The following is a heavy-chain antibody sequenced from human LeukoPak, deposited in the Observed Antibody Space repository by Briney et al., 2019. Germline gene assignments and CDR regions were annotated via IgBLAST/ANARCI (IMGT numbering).Heavy chain of an antibody. J-gene: IGHJ6*02. CDR2: IKQDGSEK. CDR1: GFTFSSYW. CDR3: ARGNYHAMDV. Sequence: PGGSLRLSCAASGFTFSSYWMTWVRQAPGKGLEWVANIKQDGSEKYYVDSVKGRFTISRDNAKNTVYLQMNSLRAEDTAVYYCARGNYHAMDVWGQGTTVTVSS. V-gene: IGHV3-7*01.